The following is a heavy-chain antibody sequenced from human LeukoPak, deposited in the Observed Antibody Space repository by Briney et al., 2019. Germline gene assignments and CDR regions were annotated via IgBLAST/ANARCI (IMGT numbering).Heavy chain of an antibody. J-gene: IGHJ4*02. Sequence: SETLSLTCAVYGGSFSGYYWSWIRQPPGKGLEWIGEINHSGSTNYNPSLKSRVTISVDTSKKQFSLKLSSVAAADTAVYYCARDPTTVVTTPYYFDFWGQGTLVTVSS. CDR2: INHSGST. CDR1: GGSFSGYY. V-gene: IGHV4-34*01. D-gene: IGHD4-23*01. CDR3: ARDPTTVVTTPYYFDF.